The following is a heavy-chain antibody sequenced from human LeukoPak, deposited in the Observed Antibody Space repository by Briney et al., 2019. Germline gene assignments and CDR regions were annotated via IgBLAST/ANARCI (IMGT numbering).Heavy chain of an antibody. CDR2: ISISSTYI. CDR3: TRGWYYVSGRYYFDS. CDR1: GFTFSSYT. Sequence: PGGSLRLSCAASGFTFSSYTMNWVRQAPGKGLEWVSTISISSTYIYYADSVKGRFTISRDNAKNTLHLQMNSLRAEDTAVYYCTRGWYYVSGRYYFDSWGQGTLVTVSS. J-gene: IGHJ4*02. D-gene: IGHD3-3*01. V-gene: IGHV3-21*01.